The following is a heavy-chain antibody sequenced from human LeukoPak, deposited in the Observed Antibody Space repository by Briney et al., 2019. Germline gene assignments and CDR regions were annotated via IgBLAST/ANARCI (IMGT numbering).Heavy chain of an antibody. CDR3: ARGPHLNDFWSGSYNWFDP. CDR1: GGSISSGSYY. Sequence: PSETLSLTCTVSGGSISSGSYYWSWIRQPAGKGLEWIGRIYTSGSTNYNPSLKSRVTISVDTSKNQFSLKLSSVPAADTAVYYCARGPHLNDFWSGSYNWFDPWGQGTLVTVSS. V-gene: IGHV4-61*02. D-gene: IGHD3-3*01. CDR2: IYTSGST. J-gene: IGHJ5*02.